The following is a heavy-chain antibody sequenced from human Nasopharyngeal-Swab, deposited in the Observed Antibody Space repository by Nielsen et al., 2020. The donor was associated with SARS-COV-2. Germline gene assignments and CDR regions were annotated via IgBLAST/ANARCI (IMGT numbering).Heavy chain of an antibody. J-gene: IGHJ4*02. D-gene: IGHD3-9*01. CDR1: GGSLSDYY. Sequence: SQTLSLTCAVYGGSLSDYYWNWIRQSPNRGLEFIGEINRRGSTDYNPSLQSRVTISVDTSKNQFSLKLRSVTAADTAVYYCARAGVDISTGSSGGCFDYWGQGTLVTVSS. CDR2: INRRGST. V-gene: IGHV4-34*01. CDR3: ARAGVDISTGSSGGCFDY.